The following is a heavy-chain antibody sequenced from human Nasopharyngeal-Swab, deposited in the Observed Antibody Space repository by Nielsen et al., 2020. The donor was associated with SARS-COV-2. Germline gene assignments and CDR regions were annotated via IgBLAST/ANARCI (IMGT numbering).Heavy chain of an antibody. D-gene: IGHD1-26*01. CDR3: ARGSGGSYSRYYYYGMDV. J-gene: IGHJ6*02. V-gene: IGHV4-34*01. Sequence: WIRQPPGKGLEWIGEINHSGSTNYNPSLKSRVTISVDTSKNQFSLKLSSVTAADTAVYYCARGSGGSYSRYYYYGMDVWGQGTTVTVPS. CDR2: INHSGST.